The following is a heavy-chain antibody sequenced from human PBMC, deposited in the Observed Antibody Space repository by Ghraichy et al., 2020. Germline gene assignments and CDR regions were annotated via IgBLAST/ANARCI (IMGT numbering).Heavy chain of an antibody. J-gene: IGHJ4*02. CDR1: GYDFKIYD. CDR3: ARNTTGTTDL. Sequence: SVKVSCKTSGYDFKIYDINWVRQAPGQGLEWLGWISTSNGNTNFADRFKDRLTMTTESSTTTVYLEVRSLTSDDTAVYYCARNTTGTTDLWGQGTLITVSS. V-gene: IGHV1-18*01. D-gene: IGHD1-1*01. CDR2: ISTSNGNT.